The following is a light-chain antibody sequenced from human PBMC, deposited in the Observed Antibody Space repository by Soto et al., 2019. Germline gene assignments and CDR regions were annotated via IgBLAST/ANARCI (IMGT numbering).Light chain of an antibody. J-gene: IGLJ2*01. CDR1: SSDVGSYNL. CDR2: EGS. V-gene: IGLV2-23*01. Sequence: QYALTQPASVSGSPGQSITISCTGTSSDVGSYNLVSWYQQHPGKAPKLMIYEGSKRSSGVSNRFSGSKSGNTASLTISGLQAEDEADYYCCSYAGSSTYVVFGGGTKLTVL. CDR3: CSYAGSSTYVV.